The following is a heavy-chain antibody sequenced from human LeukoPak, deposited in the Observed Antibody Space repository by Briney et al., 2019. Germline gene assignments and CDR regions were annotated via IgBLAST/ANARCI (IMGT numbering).Heavy chain of an antibody. CDR1: GDSISTSSYY. V-gene: IGHV4-39*07. CDR2: IYYSGST. Sequence: SETLSLTCSVSGDSISTSSYYWGWIRQPPGKGLEWIGSIYYSGSTYYNPSLKSRVTISVDTSKNQFSLKLSSVTAADTAVYYCAREMTTVPQWGQGTLVTVSS. J-gene: IGHJ4*02. CDR3: AREMTTVPQ. D-gene: IGHD4-17*01.